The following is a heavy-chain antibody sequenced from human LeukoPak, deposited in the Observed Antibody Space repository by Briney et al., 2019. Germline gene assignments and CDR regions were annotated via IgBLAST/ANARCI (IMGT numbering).Heavy chain of an antibody. J-gene: IGHJ6*03. D-gene: IGHD2-2*01. V-gene: IGHV1-2*02. Sequence: ASVKVSCKATGYTFTGYYMHWVRQAPGQGLEWMGWINPNSGGTNYAQKFQGRVTMTRDTSISTAYMELSRLRSDDTAVYYCARDRKGYCSSTSCYRFEDYYYYYMDVWGKGTTVTVSS. CDR3: ARDRKGYCSSTSCYRFEDYYYYYMDV. CDR2: INPNSGGT. CDR1: GYTFTGYY.